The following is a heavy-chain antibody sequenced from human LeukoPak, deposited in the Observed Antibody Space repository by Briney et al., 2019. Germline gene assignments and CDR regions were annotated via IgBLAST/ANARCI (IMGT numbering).Heavy chain of an antibody. Sequence: GASVKVSCKASGYTFTDYFIQWVRQAPGQGLEWMGWINPNIGDASYAQKFQDRVTMTRDRSINTAYMELSRLTSDDTAVYYCARMALDGGDSIGFDSWGQGTLVTVSS. CDR3: ARMALDGGDSIGFDS. D-gene: IGHD2-21*02. CDR2: INPNIGDA. CDR1: GYTFTDYF. V-gene: IGHV1-2*02. J-gene: IGHJ5*01.